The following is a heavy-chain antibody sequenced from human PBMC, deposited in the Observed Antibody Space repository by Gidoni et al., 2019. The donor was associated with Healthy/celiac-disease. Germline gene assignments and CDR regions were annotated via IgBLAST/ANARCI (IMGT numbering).Heavy chain of an antibody. CDR3: AVDQCRSTNCYYYYGMDV. J-gene: IGHJ6*02. CDR1: GGPFSSHS. V-gene: IGHV1-69*02. CDR2: IIPILDIA. Sequence: QVRLVQSGAAVKKPGSSVTVSCTASGGPFSSHSFSWVRQAPGQGLEWMGRIIPILDIANYAQSLQGRVTITADKSTSTAYMELSSLRSEDTAVYYCAVDQCRSTNCYYYYGMDVWGQGTTVTVSS. D-gene: IGHD2-2*01.